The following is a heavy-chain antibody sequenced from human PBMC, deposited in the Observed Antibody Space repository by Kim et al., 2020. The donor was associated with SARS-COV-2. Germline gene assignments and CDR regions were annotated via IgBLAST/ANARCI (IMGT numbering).Heavy chain of an antibody. CDR2: ISAYNGNT. D-gene: IGHD4-17*01. CDR1: GYTFTSYG. V-gene: IGHV1-18*04. J-gene: IGHJ3*02. CDR3: ARDFGVRYDDYVLDAFDI. Sequence: ASVKVSCKASGYTFTSYGTSWVRQVPGQGLEWMGWISAYNGNTNYAQKLQGRVTMTTDTSTSTAYMELRSLRSDNTAVYYCARDFGVRYDDYVLDAFDIWSQGTMVTVSS.